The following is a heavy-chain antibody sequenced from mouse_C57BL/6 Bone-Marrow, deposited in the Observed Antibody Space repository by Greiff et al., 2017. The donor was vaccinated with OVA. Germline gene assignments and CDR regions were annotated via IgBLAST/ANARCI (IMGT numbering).Heavy chain of an antibody. V-gene: IGHV1-55*01. CDR2: IYPGSGST. CDR3: ARSGGSSSNWYFDV. J-gene: IGHJ1*03. D-gene: IGHD1-1*01. Sequence: QVQLQQPGAELVKPGASVKMSCKASGYTFTSYWITWVKQRPGQGLEWIGDIYPGSGSTNYNEKFKSKATLTVDTSSSTAYMQLSSLTSEDSAVYDCARSGGSSSNWYFDVWGTGTTVTVSS. CDR1: GYTFTSYW.